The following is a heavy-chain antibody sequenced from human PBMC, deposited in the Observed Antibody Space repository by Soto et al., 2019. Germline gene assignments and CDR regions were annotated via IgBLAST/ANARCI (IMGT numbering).Heavy chain of an antibody. CDR1: GFTFSDYY. D-gene: IGHD3-10*01. Sequence: GGSLRLSCAASGFTFSDYYMSWIRQAPGKGLEWVSYISSSGSTIYYADSVKGRFTISRDNAKNSLYLQMNSLRAEDTAVYYCAVDYGSGSYYPYYYYYYGMDVWGQGTTVTVSS. V-gene: IGHV3-11*01. CDR3: AVDYGSGSYYPYYYYYYGMDV. J-gene: IGHJ6*02. CDR2: ISSSGSTI.